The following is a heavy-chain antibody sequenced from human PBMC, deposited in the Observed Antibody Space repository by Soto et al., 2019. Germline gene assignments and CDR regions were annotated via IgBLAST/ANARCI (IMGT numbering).Heavy chain of an antibody. J-gene: IGHJ6*02. Sequence: QLQLQESGPGLVKPSETLSLTCTVSGGSISSSSYYWAWIRQPPGKGLEWIGSIYYSGRTYYNPSLKSRVTISVDTSKNQFSLKLSSVTAAETAVYYCARQTYSCEKPSGLDVWGQGTTVTVSS. CDR2: IYYSGRT. D-gene: IGHD2-15*01. CDR1: GGSISSSSYY. V-gene: IGHV4-39*01. CDR3: ARQTYSCEKPSGLDV.